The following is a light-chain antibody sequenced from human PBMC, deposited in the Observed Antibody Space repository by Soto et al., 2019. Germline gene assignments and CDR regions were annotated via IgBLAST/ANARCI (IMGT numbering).Light chain of an antibody. CDR3: SSYTGSNNVV. J-gene: IGLJ1*01. V-gene: IGLV2-8*01. Sequence: QSALTQPPSASGSPGQSVTISCTGTSSDIGGYNYVSWYQQHPGKAPKLMIYEVSNRPSGVPNRFSGSKSGNTASLTVSGLQAEDEADYYCSSYTGSNNVVFGAGTKVTVL. CDR2: EVS. CDR1: SSDIGGYNY.